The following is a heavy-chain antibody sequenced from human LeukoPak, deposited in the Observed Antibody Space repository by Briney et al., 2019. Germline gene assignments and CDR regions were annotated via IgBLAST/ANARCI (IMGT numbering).Heavy chain of an antibody. CDR2: FDPEDGET. V-gene: IGHV1-24*01. J-gene: IGHJ4*02. D-gene: IGHD3-22*01. CDR1: GYTLTELS. Sequence: GASVKVSCKVSGYTLTELSMHWVRQAPGKGLEWMGGFDPEDGETIYAQKFQGRVTMTEDTSTDTAYMELSSLRSEDTAVYYCATYWDYDSSGFFPPFDYWGQGTLVTGSS. CDR3: ATYWDYDSSGFFPPFDY.